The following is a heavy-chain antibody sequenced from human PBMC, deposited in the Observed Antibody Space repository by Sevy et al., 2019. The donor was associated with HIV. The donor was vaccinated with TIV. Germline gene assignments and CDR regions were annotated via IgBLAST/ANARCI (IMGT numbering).Heavy chain of an antibody. J-gene: IGHJ5*02. CDR2: ISSSGSTI. Sequence: GGSLRLSCAASGFTLSDYYMSWVRQAPGKGLEWVSYISSSGSTIYYAYSVKGRFTISRDNAKNSLYLQMNSLRAEDTAVYYCARDPTYYDFWSGYYTGWFDPWGQGTLVTVSS. V-gene: IGHV3-11*01. CDR1: GFTLSDYY. CDR3: ARDPTYYDFWSGYYTGWFDP. D-gene: IGHD3-3*01.